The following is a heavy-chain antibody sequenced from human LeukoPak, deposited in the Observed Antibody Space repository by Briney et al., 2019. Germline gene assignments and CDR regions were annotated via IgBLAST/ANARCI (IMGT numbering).Heavy chain of an antibody. Sequence: GGSLRLSCAASGFTFSSYAMHWVRQATGKGLEWVAVISYDGSNKYYADSVKGRFTISRDNSKNTLYLQMNSLRAEDTAVYYCARGDIYDFWSGYWNWGIDYWGQGTLVTVSS. CDR3: ARGDIYDFWSGYWNWGIDY. CDR2: ISYDGSNK. J-gene: IGHJ4*02. CDR1: GFTFSSYA. D-gene: IGHD3-3*01. V-gene: IGHV3-30-3*01.